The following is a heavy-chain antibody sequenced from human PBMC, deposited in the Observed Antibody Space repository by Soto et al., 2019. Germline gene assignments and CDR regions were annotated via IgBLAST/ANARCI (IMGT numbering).Heavy chain of an antibody. CDR3: AKTPFSGSYYLWDY. CDR1: GFTFSSYA. CDR2: ISGSGGST. Sequence: GGSLRLSCAASGFTFSSYAMSWVRQAPGKGLEWVSAISGSGGSTYYADSVKGRFTISRDNSKNTLYLQMNSLRAEDTAVYYCAKTPFSGSYYLWDYWGQGTLVTVSS. V-gene: IGHV3-23*01. D-gene: IGHD1-26*01. J-gene: IGHJ4*02.